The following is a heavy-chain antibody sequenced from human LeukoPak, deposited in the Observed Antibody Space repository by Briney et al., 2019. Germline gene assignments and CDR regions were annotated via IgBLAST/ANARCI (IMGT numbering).Heavy chain of an antibody. D-gene: IGHD3-22*01. CDR2: IRYDGSTK. V-gene: IGHV3-30*02. CDR1: GFTFSSYG. Sequence: GGSLRLSCAASGFTFSSYGMHWVRQAPGKGLEWVAFIRYDGSTKYYADSVKGRFTISRDNSKNTLYLQMNSLRAEDTAVYYCAKDDYYDSSGYYWSEAFDVWGQGTMVTVSS. CDR3: AKDDYYDSSGYYWSEAFDV. J-gene: IGHJ3*01.